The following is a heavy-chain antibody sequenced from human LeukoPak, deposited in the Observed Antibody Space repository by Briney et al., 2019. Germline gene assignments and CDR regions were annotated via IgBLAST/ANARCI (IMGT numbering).Heavy chain of an antibody. CDR1: GGSISSSGYY. J-gene: IGHJ4*02. CDR2: IYYVGST. V-gene: IGHV4-31*03. D-gene: IGHD5-18*01. CDR3: ARGSNSEDTAMVYFDY. Sequence: PSETLSLTCTVSGGSISSSGYYWSWIRQHPGKGLEWIGYIYYVGSTYYNPSLQSRVTISVDTSKNQFSLKLTSVTAADTAVYYCARGSNSEDTAMVYFDYWGQGTLVTVSS.